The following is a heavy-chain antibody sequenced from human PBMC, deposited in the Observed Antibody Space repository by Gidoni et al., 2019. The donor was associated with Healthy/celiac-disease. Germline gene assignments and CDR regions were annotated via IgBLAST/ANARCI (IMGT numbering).Heavy chain of an antibody. CDR1: GGSFSGYY. Sequence: QVQLQQWGAGLLKPSETLSLTCAVYGGSFSGYYWSWIRQPPGKGLEWIGAINHSGSTNYNPSLKSRVTISVDTSKNQFSLKLSSVTAADTAVYYCARARMTMLRGMDVWGQGTTVTVSS. CDR2: INHSGST. CDR3: ARARMTMLRGMDV. J-gene: IGHJ6*02. D-gene: IGHD3-10*02. V-gene: IGHV4-34*01.